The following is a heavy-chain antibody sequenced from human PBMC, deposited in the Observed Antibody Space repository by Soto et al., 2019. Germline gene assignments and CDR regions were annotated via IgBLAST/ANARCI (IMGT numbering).Heavy chain of an antibody. CDR1: GYTFTGHY. CDR3: AREHMVPAAHAFDI. V-gene: IGHV1-2*02. CDR2: INSNSVGT. J-gene: IGHJ3*02. Sequence: ASGKVSCKASGYTFTGHYMHWVRQAPGQGLEWMGWINSNSVGTNYAQKFQGRVTMTRDTSISTAYMELSRLRSDDTAVYYCAREHMVPAAHAFDIWGQGTMAPVS. D-gene: IGHD3-10*01.